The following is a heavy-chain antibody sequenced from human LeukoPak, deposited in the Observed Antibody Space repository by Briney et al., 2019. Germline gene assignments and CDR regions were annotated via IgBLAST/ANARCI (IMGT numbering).Heavy chain of an antibody. V-gene: IGHV3-23*01. D-gene: IGHD6-19*01. CDR2: ISGSGDST. J-gene: IGHJ4*02. CDR3: APLAVAGPDFDH. CDR1: GFTFSSYA. Sequence: GGSLRLSCAASGFTFSSYAMNWVRQAPGKGLEWVSVISGSGDSTYYADSVKGRFTISRDNSKNTLHLQMNSLRAEDTAVYYCAPLAVAGPDFDHWGQGTLVTVSS.